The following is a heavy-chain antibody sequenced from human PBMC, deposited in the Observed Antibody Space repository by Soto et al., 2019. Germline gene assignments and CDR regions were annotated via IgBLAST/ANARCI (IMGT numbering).Heavy chain of an antibody. D-gene: IGHD1-20*01. CDR2: IKQDGSEK. CDR1: GFTFSSYS. CDR3: ARYHRITGMETPDY. V-gene: IGHV3-7*01. Sequence: GGSLRLSCAASGFTFSSYSMNWVRQAPGKGLEWVANIKQDGSEKYYVDSVKGRFTISRDNAKNSLYLQMNSLRAEDTAVYYCARYHRITGMETPDYWGQGTLVTVSS. J-gene: IGHJ4*02.